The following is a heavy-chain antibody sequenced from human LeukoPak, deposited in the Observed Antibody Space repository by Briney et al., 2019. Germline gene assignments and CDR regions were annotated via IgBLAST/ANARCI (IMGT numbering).Heavy chain of an antibody. V-gene: IGHV3-20*01. D-gene: IGHD3-10*01. J-gene: IGHJ4*02. CDR3: ARVRNGGARTGSGYYLDY. CDR1: GFTFDDYG. CDR2: INWNGGST. Sequence: GGSLRLSCAASGFTFDDYGMSWVRQAPGKGLEWVSGINWNGGSTGYADSVKGRFTISRDNAKNSLYLQMNSLRAEDTALYHCARVRNGGARTGSGYYLDYWGQGTLVTVSS.